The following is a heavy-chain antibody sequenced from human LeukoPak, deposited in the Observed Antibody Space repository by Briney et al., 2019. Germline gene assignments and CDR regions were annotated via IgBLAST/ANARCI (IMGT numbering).Heavy chain of an antibody. J-gene: IGHJ3*02. Sequence: PGGSLRLSCAASGFTFSSYGMHWVRQAPGKGLEWVAVISYDGSNKYYADSVKGRFTISRDNSKNTLYLQMNSLRAEDTAVYHCAKEDSSSWYGGDAFDIWGQGTMVTVSS. CDR3: AKEDSSSWYGGDAFDI. CDR1: GFTFSSYG. V-gene: IGHV3-30*18. CDR2: ISYDGSNK. D-gene: IGHD6-13*01.